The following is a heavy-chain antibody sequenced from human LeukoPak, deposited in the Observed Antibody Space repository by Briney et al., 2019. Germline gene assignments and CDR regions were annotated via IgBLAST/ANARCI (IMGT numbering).Heavy chain of an antibody. CDR2: IYYSGST. Sequence: SQTLSLTCTVSGGSISSGGYYWSWIRQHPGKGLEWIGYIYYSGSTYYNPSLKSRVTISVDTSKNQFSLKLSSVTAADTAVYYCARVVYDSSGYYLGVGPLDYWGQRTLVTVSS. J-gene: IGHJ4*02. CDR3: ARVVYDSSGYYLGVGPLDY. D-gene: IGHD3-22*01. CDR1: GGSISSGGYY. V-gene: IGHV4-31*03.